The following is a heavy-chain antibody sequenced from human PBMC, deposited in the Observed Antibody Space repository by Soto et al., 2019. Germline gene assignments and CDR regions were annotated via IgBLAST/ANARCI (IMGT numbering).Heavy chain of an antibody. Sequence: GGSLRLSCGVSGFTVTSNGVSWVRQAPGKGLEWVSAISPNGQGIWYADSVKGCFTISRDISRNTVLLQMDSLRAEDTAVYYCAKLDSSGYYLYYFDYWGQGTLVTVSS. CDR3: AKLDSSGYYLYYFDY. J-gene: IGHJ4*02. V-gene: IGHV3-23*01. D-gene: IGHD3-22*01. CDR2: ISPNGQGI. CDR1: GFTVTSNG.